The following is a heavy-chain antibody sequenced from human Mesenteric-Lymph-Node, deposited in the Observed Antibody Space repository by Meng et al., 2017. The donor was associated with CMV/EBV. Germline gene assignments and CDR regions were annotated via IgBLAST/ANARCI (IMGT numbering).Heavy chain of an antibody. J-gene: IGHJ4*02. V-gene: IGHV3-11*04. Sequence: GESLKISCAASGFTFSDYYMSWIRQAPGKGLEWVSYISSSGSTIYYADSLKGRFTISRDNAQNTLHLQMNGLRADDTAVYYCATSEYSHKFDYWGQGALVTVSS. CDR1: GFTFSDYY. CDR2: ISSSGSTI. CDR3: ATSEYSHKFDY. D-gene: IGHD2/OR15-2a*01.